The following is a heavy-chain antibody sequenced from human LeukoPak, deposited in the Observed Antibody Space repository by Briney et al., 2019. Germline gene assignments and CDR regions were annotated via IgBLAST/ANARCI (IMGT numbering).Heavy chain of an antibody. Sequence: GGSQRLSCAASGFTFSSYGMSWVRQAPGKGLEWVSAISGSGGSTYYADSVKGRFTISRDNSKNTLYLQMNSLRAEDTAVYYCAKVGLRPRRFDYWGQGTLVTVSS. D-gene: IGHD5-12*01. CDR1: GFTFSSYG. CDR2: ISGSGGST. CDR3: AKVGLRPRRFDY. J-gene: IGHJ4*02. V-gene: IGHV3-23*01.